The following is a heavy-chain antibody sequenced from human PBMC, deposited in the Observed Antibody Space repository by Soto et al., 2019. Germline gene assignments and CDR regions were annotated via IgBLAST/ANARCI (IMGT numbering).Heavy chain of an antibody. CDR3: AKERGFAPTGDWFDP. CDR2: ISWNSGSI. D-gene: IGHD3-16*01. J-gene: IGHJ5*02. V-gene: IGHV3-9*01. CDR1: GFTFDDYA. Sequence: EVQLVESGGGLVQPGRSLRLSCAASGFTFDDYAMHWVRQAPGKGLEWVSGISWNSGSIGYADSVKGRFTISRDNAKNYLYLQMNSLRAEDTALYYCAKERGFAPTGDWFDPWGQGTLVTVSS.